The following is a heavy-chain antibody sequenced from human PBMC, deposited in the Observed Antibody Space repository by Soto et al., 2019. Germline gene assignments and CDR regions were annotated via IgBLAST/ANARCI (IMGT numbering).Heavy chain of an antibody. CDR2: INYRGRS. CDR3: ARGGQVVGAALFRRAGDYSLDV. D-gene: IGHD2-2*01. V-gene: IGHV4-34*01. J-gene: IGHJ6*02. Sequence: PSETLSLTCAVYGESFSGYYWSWIRQPPGKGLEWIGEINYRGRSNYNPSLKSRVTISVDTSKNQFSLKLSSVTAADTAVYYCARGGQVVGAALFRRAGDYSLDVWGQGTTVTVSS. CDR1: GESFSGYY.